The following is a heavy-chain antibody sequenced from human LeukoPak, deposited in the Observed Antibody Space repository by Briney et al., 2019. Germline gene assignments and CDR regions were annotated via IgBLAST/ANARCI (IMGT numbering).Heavy chain of an antibody. CDR2: IWYDGSNK. Sequence: GGPLRPSWPASGFTFSSYGMPWVRRAPAKGLEGLAVIWYDGSNKYYADSVKGRFTISRDNSKNTLYLQMNSLRAEDTAVYYCARAQSGGYSYGLDYWGQGTLVTVSS. CDR1: GFTFSSYG. CDR3: ARAQSGGYSYGLDY. V-gene: IGHV3-33*01. D-gene: IGHD5-18*01. J-gene: IGHJ4*02.